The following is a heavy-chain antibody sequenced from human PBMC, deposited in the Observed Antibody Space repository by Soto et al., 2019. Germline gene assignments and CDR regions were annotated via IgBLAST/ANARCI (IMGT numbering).Heavy chain of an antibody. V-gene: IGHV1-3*01. CDR1: GYTFTSYA. CDR2: INAGNGNT. D-gene: IGHD6-19*01. CDR3: ARTENSIAVAGRPYYYYGMDV. J-gene: IGHJ6*02. Sequence: ASVKVSCKASGYTFTSYAMHWVRQAPGQRLEWMGWINAGNGNTKYSQKFQGRVTITRDTSASTAYMELSSLRSEDTAVYYCARTENSIAVAGRPYYYYGMDVCGQGTTVTVYS.